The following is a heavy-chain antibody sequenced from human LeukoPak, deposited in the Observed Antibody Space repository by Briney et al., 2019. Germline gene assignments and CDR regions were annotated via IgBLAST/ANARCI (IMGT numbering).Heavy chain of an antibody. V-gene: IGHV1-18*01. CDR2: ISANTGNT. Sequence: GASVKVSCNASGCTFTNYGLFWVRQGPGQGLEWMGWISANTGNTKFLQNLKGRVTMTTDTATSTAYMELRNLSSVDTAVYYCARSSSGYNYRYNYGMDVWGQGTTVIVSS. CDR3: ARSSSGYNYRYNYGMDV. J-gene: IGHJ6*02. CDR1: GCTFTNYG. D-gene: IGHD5-12*01.